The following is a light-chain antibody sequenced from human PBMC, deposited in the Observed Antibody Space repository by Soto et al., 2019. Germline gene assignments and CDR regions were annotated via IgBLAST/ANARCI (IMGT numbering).Light chain of an antibody. CDR2: AAS. CDR3: QQSYSTPV. V-gene: IGKV1-39*01. Sequence: DIQMTQSPSSLSASVGDRVTITCRASQSISSYLNWYQQKPGKAPKLLIYAASSLKSGVPSRFSGSGSVTDFTLTISSLQPEDFATYYCQQSYSTPVFGQGTKLEIK. J-gene: IGKJ2*01. CDR1: QSISSY.